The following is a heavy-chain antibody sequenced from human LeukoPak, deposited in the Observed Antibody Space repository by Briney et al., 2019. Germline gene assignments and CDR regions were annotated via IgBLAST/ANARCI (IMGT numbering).Heavy chain of an antibody. D-gene: IGHD1-26*01. CDR3: ARDHRRFEVGATGY. CDR1: GFTFSSYA. V-gene: IGHV3-30-3*01. J-gene: IGHJ4*02. CDR2: ISYDGSNK. Sequence: GRSLRLSCAASGFTFSSYAMHWVRQAPGKGLEWVAVISYDGSNKYYADSVKGRFTISRDNSKNTLYLQMNSLRAEDTAVYYCARDHRRFEVGATGYWGQGTLVTVSS.